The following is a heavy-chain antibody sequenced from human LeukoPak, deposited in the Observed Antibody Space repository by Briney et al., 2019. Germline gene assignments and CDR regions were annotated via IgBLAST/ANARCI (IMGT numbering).Heavy chain of an antibody. D-gene: IGHD5-24*01. J-gene: IGHJ6*03. CDR1: GFTFSNFA. CDR3: AKTIVEMTTIYYYYYMDV. CDR2: IKQDGSEK. V-gene: IGHV3-7*01. Sequence: PGGSLRLSCAASGFTFSNFAMTWVRQAPGKGLEWVANIKQDGSEKYYVDSVKGRFTISRDNAKNSLYLQMNSLRAEDTAVYYCAKTIVEMTTIYYYYYMDVWGKGTTVTVSS.